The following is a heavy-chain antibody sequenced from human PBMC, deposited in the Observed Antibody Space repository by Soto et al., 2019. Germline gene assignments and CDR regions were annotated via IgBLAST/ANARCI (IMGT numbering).Heavy chain of an antibody. V-gene: IGHV3-48*01. CDR3: ARPLWRNDYNWGYFDL. CDR2: ISSSSSTI. J-gene: IGHJ2*01. D-gene: IGHD4-4*01. Sequence: GGSLRLSCAASGFTFSSYSINWVRQAPGKGLEWVSYISSSSSTIYYADSVRGRFTISRDNAKNSLYLQMNSLRAEDTAVYYCARPLWRNDYNWGYFDLWGRGTLVTVSS. CDR1: GFTFSSYS.